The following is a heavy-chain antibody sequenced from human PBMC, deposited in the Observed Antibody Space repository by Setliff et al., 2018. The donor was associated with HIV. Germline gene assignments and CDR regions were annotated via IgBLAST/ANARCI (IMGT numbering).Heavy chain of an antibody. CDR2: INHSGST. J-gene: IGHJ6*03. V-gene: IGHV4-34*01. CDR1: GGSFSGHY. D-gene: IGHD2-2*01. Sequence: SETLSLTCAVYGGSFSGHYWSWIRQPPGKGLEWIGEINHSGSTNYNPSLKSRVTISVDTSKNQFSLKLSSVTAADTAVYYCARGYCSSTTCYEDYYYMDVWGKGSTVTVSS. CDR3: ARGYCSSTTCYEDYYYMDV.